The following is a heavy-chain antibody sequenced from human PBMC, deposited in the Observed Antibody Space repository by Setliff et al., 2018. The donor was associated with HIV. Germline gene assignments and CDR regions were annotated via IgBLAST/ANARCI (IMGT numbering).Heavy chain of an antibody. V-gene: IGHV3-23*01. Sequence: GGSLRLSCAASGFTFSSYAMSWVRQAPGKGLEWVSTISTSGADTYDAHSMKGRFTISRDNSKNTLYLQMNSLTAEDTAVYYCARGGIEPPGLYSYLYYFDFWGLGTLVTVSS. CDR2: ISTSGADT. D-gene: IGHD1-1*01. CDR3: ARGGIEPPGLYSYLYYFDF. J-gene: IGHJ4*02. CDR1: GFTFSSYA.